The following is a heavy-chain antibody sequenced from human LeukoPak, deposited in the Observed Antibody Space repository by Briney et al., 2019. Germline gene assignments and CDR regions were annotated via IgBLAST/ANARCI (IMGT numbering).Heavy chain of an antibody. CDR3: ARGTVSQGPYYYGMDV. J-gene: IGHJ6*02. Sequence: SETLSLTCAVYGGSFSGYYWSWIRQPPGKGLEWIGEINHSGSTNYNPSLKSRVTISVDTSKNQFSLKLSSVTAADTAVYYCARGTVSQGPYYYGMDVWGQGTTVTVSS. CDR2: INHSGST. V-gene: IGHV4-34*01. D-gene: IGHD4-17*01. CDR1: GGSFSGYY.